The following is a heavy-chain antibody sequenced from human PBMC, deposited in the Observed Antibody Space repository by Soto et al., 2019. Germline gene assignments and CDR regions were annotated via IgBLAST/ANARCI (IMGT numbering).Heavy chain of an antibody. CDR3: ARVARRGPSFDY. D-gene: IGHD3-3*02. V-gene: IGHV4-31*03. CDR1: GGSISSGGYY. CDR2: IYYSGST. J-gene: IGHJ4*02. Sequence: QVQLQESGPGLVKPSQTLSLTCTVSGGSISSGGYYWSWIRQHPGKGLEWIGYIYYSGSTYYNPSLQSRFTKSVDTSKNQFSLKLSSVTAADTAVYYCARVARRGPSFDYWGQGTLVTVSS.